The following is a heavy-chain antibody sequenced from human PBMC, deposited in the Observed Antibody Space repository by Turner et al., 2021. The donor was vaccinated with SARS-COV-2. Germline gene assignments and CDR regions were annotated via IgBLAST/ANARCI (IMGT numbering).Heavy chain of an antibody. Sequence: QVQLQQWGAGLLKPSETLSLSCAVHGGSFRCYYWSWIRQPPGKGLDWIGEINQSGSTNYNPSLKSRISISIDTAKNQFSLNLNSVHAADTAVYYCARAGREGFDPWGQGTLVTFSS. CDR3: ARAGREGFDP. CDR2: INQSGST. V-gene: IGHV4-34*01. D-gene: IGHD1-26*01. J-gene: IGHJ5*02. CDR1: GGSFRCYY.